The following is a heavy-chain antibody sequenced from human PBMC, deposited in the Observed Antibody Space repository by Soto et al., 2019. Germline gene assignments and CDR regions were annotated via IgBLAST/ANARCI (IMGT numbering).Heavy chain of an antibody. CDR2: IYYSGRT. CDR1: GGSFSSYY. CDR3: PLYYSSGSRGYPGAYYYGMDV. D-gene: IGHD3-22*01. V-gene: IGHV4-59*01. Sequence: PSETLSLTCTVSGGSFSSYYWSWIRQPPGKGLEWIGHIYYSGRTNYNPSLKRRLTFSGHTPKHPLSLTLRSVIAADTAVYYCPLYYSSGSRGYPGAYYYGMDVWGEGPPGT. J-gene: IGHJ6*02.